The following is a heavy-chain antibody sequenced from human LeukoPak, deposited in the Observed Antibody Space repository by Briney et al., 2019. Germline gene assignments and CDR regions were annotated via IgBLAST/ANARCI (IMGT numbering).Heavy chain of an antibody. V-gene: IGHV1-69*05. CDR2: SVPKSGAA. J-gene: IGHJ6*04. Sequence: GAAVKVSCKASGDIFNNYIINWVRQAPGQGLEWMGGSVPKSGAANYAQKVQDRVTITRDESTSTVYMEVRSLRSEDTAVYFCASVRANKYVRPMDVWGKGTTVIVSS. CDR1: GDIFNNYI. D-gene: IGHD3-10*02. CDR3: ASVRANKYVRPMDV.